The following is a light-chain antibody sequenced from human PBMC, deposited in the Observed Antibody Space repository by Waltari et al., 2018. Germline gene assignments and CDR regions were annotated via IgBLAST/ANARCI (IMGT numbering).Light chain of an antibody. Sequence: QSALTQPASVSGSPGQSITIPCTGTSSDVGVSNYVSWFQQHPDKAPRLFIFDVTNRPSGVSNRFSGSKSGNTASLTIFGLQAEDEADYYCSSYTSRATWVFGGGTRLAVL. J-gene: IGLJ3*02. CDR1: SSDVGVSNY. V-gene: IGLV2-14*03. CDR3: SSYTSRATWV. CDR2: DVT.